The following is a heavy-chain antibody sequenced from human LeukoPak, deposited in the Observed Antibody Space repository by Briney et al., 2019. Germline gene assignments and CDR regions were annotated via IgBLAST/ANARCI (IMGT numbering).Heavy chain of an antibody. Sequence: PSETLSLTCTVSGGSISSYYWSWIRQPAGKGLEWIGCIYTSGSTNYNPSLKSRVTMSVDTSKNQFSLKLSSVTAADTAVYYCASGRSRYCSSTSCAKMGVSWFDPWGQGTLVTVSS. D-gene: IGHD2-2*01. V-gene: IGHV4-4*07. CDR2: IYTSGST. CDR1: GGSISSYY. CDR3: ASGRSRYCSSTSCAKMGVSWFDP. J-gene: IGHJ5*02.